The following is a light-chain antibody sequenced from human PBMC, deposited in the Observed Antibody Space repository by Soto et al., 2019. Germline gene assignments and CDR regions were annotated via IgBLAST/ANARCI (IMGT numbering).Light chain of an antibody. CDR2: KAS. V-gene: IGKV1-5*03. Sequence: DIQRTQSPSTLSASVGDRVTITCRASQSISSLLAWYQQKPGTAPKILIYKASTLQSGVPSRFSGSGSGTEFTLTISSRQPDESATYYCQQYNDNWTFGQGTKVE. J-gene: IGKJ1*01. CDR3: QQYNDNWT. CDR1: QSISSL.